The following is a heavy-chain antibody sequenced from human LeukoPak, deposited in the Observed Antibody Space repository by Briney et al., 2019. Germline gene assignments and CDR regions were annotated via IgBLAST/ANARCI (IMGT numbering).Heavy chain of an antibody. CDR3: GRDWKLDY. Sequence: PGGSLRLSCAASGFTFNNYPMSWVRQAPGKGLEWVAAIGDKGVDTKYADSVKGRFTISRDNSKNTLYLQMNSLRVEDTAIYYCGRDWKLDYWDQGTRVTVSS. D-gene: IGHD1-1*01. CDR2: IGDKGVDT. J-gene: IGHJ4*02. CDR1: GFTFNNYP. V-gene: IGHV3-23*01.